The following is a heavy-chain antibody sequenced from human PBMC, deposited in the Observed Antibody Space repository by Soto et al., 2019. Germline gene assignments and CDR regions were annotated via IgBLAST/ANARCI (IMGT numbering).Heavy chain of an antibody. CDR1: GFTFSSYG. D-gene: IGHD3-3*01. Sequence: SLRLSCAASGFTFSSYGMHWVRQAPGKGLEWVSVIYSGGSTYYADSVKGRFTISRDNSKNTLYLQMNSLRAEDTAVYYCASTIFGVVITYGMDVWGQGTTVTVSS. CDR2: IYSGGST. CDR3: ASTIFGVVITYGMDV. J-gene: IGHJ6*02. V-gene: IGHV3-NL1*01.